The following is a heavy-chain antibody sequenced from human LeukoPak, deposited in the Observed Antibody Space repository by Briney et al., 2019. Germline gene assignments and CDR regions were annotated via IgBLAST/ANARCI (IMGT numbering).Heavy chain of an antibody. CDR3: ARGTRRTDDYFAY. D-gene: IGHD1-1*01. CDR2: INPCGGST. J-gene: IGHJ4*02. Sequence: ASVKVSCKASGYTFTSYYMHWVRQARGQGLEGMGIINPCGGSTSYAQKFQGRVTMTRDMSRRTVYMELSSVRSEHTAVYYSARGTRRTDDYFAYWGQGTLVTVSS. V-gene: IGHV1-46*01. CDR1: GYTFTSYY.